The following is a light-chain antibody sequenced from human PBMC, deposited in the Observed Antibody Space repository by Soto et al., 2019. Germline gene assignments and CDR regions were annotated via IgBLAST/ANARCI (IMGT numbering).Light chain of an antibody. J-gene: IGKJ1*01. Sequence: EIVLTHSPGTLSLSPGKIATLSCRASQSISSSYLAWYQQRPGQAPRLLIYATSSRATGIPDRFSGSGSGTDFTLTISRLEPEDFAVYYCQQYGRSGTFGQGTKVDIK. CDR3: QQYGRSGT. CDR1: QSISSSY. CDR2: ATS. V-gene: IGKV3-20*01.